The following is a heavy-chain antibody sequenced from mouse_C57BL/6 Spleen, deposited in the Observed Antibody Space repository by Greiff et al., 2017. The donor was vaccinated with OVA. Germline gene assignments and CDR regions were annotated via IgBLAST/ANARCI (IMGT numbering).Heavy chain of an antibody. CDR2: ISSGSSTL. D-gene: IGHD1-2*01. J-gene: IGHJ4*01. Sequence: EVQLVESGGGLVKPGGSLKLSCAASGFTFSDYGMHWVRQAPEKGLEWVAYISSGSSTLYYADTVKGRFTISRDNAKNTLFLQMTSLRSEDTAMYYCARSPLLRYAMDYWGQGTSVTVSS. CDR3: ARSPLLRYAMDY. CDR1: GFTFSDYG. V-gene: IGHV5-17*01.